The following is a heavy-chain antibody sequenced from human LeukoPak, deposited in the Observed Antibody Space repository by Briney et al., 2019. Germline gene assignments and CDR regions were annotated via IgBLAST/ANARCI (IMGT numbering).Heavy chain of an antibody. CDR1: GFIFSDYS. CDR2: ISSSGSTM. D-gene: IGHD5-24*01. Sequence: GGSLRLSCAVSGFIFSDYSMSWVRQAPGEGMEWVSYISSSGSTMYYADSVKGRFTISRDNAKNSLFLQMNSLRAEDTAVYYWARSQRWVHPWGQGTLVTVSS. V-gene: IGHV3-11*01. CDR3: ARSQRWVHP. J-gene: IGHJ4*02.